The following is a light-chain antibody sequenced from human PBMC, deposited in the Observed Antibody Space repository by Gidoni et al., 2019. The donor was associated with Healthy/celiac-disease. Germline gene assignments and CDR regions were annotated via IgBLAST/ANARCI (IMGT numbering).Light chain of an antibody. V-gene: IGKV3-20*01. Sequence: EIVLTQSPGTLSLSPGERATLSCRASQSVSSSYLAWYQQKPGKAPRLLIYGASSRATGIPDRFSGSGSGTDFTLTISRLEPEDFAVYYCQQYGSSPGGFTFGPGTKVDIK. CDR1: QSVSSSY. CDR2: GAS. J-gene: IGKJ3*01. CDR3: QQYGSSPGGFT.